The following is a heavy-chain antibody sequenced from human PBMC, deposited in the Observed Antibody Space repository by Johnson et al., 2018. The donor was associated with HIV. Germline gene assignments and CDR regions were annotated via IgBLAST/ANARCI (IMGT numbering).Heavy chain of an antibody. CDR1: GFTFSDYY. J-gene: IGHJ3*02. V-gene: IGHV3-11*04. CDR2: ISSSGSTL. D-gene: IGHD1-26*01. CDR3: ARDSGAPGNDAFDI. Sequence: QVQLVESGGSAVRPGGSLRLSCAASGFTFSDYYMSWIRQAPGKRLEWVSYISSSGSTLYYAESVKGRCTISRDNSKNTLYLQMNSLRPEDTALYFCARDSGAPGNDAFDIWGQGTMVTISS.